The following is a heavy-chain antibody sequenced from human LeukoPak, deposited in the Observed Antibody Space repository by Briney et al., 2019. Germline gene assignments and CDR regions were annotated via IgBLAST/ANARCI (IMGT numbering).Heavy chain of an antibody. V-gene: IGHV3-15*01. CDR1: GFTFSNSW. D-gene: IGHD4-11*01. CDR2: IKTNADRGTT. J-gene: IGHJ4*02. CDR3: TTYYSNYPNY. Sequence: GGSLRLSCAASGFTFSNSWMSWVRQAPGKGLEWVGRIKTNADRGTTDFAAPVKGRFSISRDDSKNTLYLQMNSLKTEDTAVYYCTTYYSNYPNYWGQGTLVTVSS.